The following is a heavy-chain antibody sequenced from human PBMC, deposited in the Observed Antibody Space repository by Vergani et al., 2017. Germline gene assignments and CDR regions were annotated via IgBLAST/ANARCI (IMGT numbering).Heavy chain of an antibody. CDR3: ARERVNCSRTSCYASYYYYGMDV. CDR2: ISYDGSNK. V-gene: IGHV3-30-3*01. J-gene: IGHJ6*02. CDR1: GFTFSSYA. D-gene: IGHD2-2*01. Sequence: QVQLVESGGGVVQPGRSLRLSCAASGFTFSSYAMHWVRQAPGKGLEWVAVISYDGSNKYYADSVKGRFTISRDNSKNTLYLQMNSLRAEDTAVYYCARERVNCSRTSCYASYYYYGMDVWGQGTTVTVSS.